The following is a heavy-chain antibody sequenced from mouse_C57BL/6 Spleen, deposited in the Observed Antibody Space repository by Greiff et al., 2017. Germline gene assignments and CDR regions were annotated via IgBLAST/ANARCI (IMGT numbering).Heavy chain of an antibody. Sequence: VQLVESGPGLVQPSQSLSITCTVSGFSLTSYGVHWVRQSPGKGLEWLGVIWSGGSTDYNAAFISRLSISKDNSKNQVFFKMNSLQADDTAIYYCARKGYYGSSEEHYYAMDYWGQGTSVTVSS. CDR3: ARKGYYGSSEEHYYAMDY. D-gene: IGHD1-1*01. J-gene: IGHJ4*01. CDR2: IWSGGST. CDR1: GFSLTSYG. V-gene: IGHV2-2*01.